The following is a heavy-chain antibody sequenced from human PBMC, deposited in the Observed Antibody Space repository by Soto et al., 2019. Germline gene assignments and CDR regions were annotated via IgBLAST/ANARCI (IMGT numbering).Heavy chain of an antibody. CDR3: ARGFIVGVVPAADIPYYYHYYMDV. Sequence: PSETLSLPCAVSGGSFRGSHSSWIRQPTGKGLEWIGKINHSGSTNYNTSLKSRVTISVDTSKIQFSLKLSSVNAADTAVYYCARGFIVGVVPAADIPYYYHYYMDVPGEGTPVTDSS. D-gene: IGHD2-2*01. V-gene: IGHV4-34*01. CDR1: GGSFRGSH. CDR2: INHSGST. J-gene: IGHJ6*03.